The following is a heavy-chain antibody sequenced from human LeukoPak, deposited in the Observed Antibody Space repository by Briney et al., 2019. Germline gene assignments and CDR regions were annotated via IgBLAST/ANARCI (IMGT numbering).Heavy chain of an antibody. CDR3: AKRYYYDGSGYELDY. D-gene: IGHD3-22*01. Sequence: PSETLSLTCTVSGGSISSSSYYWGWIRQPPGKGLEWIRSIYYSGSTYYNPSLKSRVTISVDTSKNQFSLKLSSVTAADTAVYYCAKRYYYDGSGYELDYWGQGTLVTVSS. CDR1: GGSISSSSYY. J-gene: IGHJ4*02. CDR2: IYYSGST. V-gene: IGHV4-39*01.